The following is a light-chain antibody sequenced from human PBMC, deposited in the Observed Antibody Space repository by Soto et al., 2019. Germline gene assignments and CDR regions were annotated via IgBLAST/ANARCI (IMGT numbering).Light chain of an antibody. CDR2: DVS. CDR1: SSDVGGYNY. J-gene: IGLJ1*01. V-gene: IGLV2-14*01. Sequence: LTQPASVSGSPGQSVTISCAGTSSDVGGYNYVSWYQQHPGKAPKLMIYDVSNRPSGVSNRFSGSKSGNTASLTISGLQAEDEADYYCSSYTSSSTLGFGTGTKVTVL. CDR3: SSYTSSSTLG.